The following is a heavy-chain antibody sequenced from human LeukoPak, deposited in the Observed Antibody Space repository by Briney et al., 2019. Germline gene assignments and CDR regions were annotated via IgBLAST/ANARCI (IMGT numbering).Heavy chain of an antibody. Sequence: GGSLRLSCATSGFTFSNYWMHWVRQAPGKGLVWVSRINGDGSTTNYADSVKGRFTISRDNAKNTLYLQMNSLRAEDTAVYYCARGPVFIAVAGFDYRGQGNLVTVSS. CDR3: ARGPVFIAVAGFDY. V-gene: IGHV3-74*01. CDR2: INGDGSTT. J-gene: IGHJ4*02. CDR1: GFTFSNYW. D-gene: IGHD6-19*01.